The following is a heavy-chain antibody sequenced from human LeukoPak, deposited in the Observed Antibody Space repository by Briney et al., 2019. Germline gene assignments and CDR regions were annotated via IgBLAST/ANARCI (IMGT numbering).Heavy chain of an antibody. CDR1: GFIFSSHW. CDR3: ARSYYYGSGSYGMDV. CDR2: ISTDGSII. J-gene: IGHJ6*02. D-gene: IGHD3-10*01. V-gene: IGHV3-74*01. Sequence: GGSLTLSCAASGFIFSSHWMHWVRQAPGKGLVWVSRISTDGSIISYADSVKGRFTSSRDNAKNTLYLQMNSLRAEDTAVYYCARSYYYGSGSYGMDVWGQGTTVTVSS.